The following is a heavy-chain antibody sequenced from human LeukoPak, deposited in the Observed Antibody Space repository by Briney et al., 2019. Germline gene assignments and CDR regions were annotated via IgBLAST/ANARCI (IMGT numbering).Heavy chain of an antibody. CDR1: GYTFTSYG. CDR3: ARDAGLRWLQFDFDY. D-gene: IGHD5-24*01. J-gene: IGHJ4*02. CDR2: INPSGGST. Sequence: ASVKVSCKASGYTFTSYGISWVRQAPGQGLEWMGIINPSGGSTSYAQKFQGRVTMTRDMSTSTVYMELSSLRSEDTAVYYCARDAGLRWLQFDFDYWGQGTLVTVSS. V-gene: IGHV1-46*01.